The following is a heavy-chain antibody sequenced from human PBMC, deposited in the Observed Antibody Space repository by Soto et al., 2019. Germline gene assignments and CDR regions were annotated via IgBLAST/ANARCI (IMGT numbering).Heavy chain of an antibody. Sequence: GSLRLSCAASGFTFSSFWMHWVRQAPGKGLEWIGTVYSNGHTYHNPSLKSRLAMAVDTSKNQFSLSLISVTAADTAVYFCASLTNGRPGDSWGQGTLVTVSS. CDR2: VYSNGHT. CDR3: ASLTNGRPGDS. V-gene: IGHV4-59*04. D-gene: IGHD2-8*01. J-gene: IGHJ4*02. CDR1: GFTFSSFWMH.